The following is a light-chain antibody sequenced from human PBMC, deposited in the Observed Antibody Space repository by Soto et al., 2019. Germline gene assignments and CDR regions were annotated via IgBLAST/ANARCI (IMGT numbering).Light chain of an antibody. V-gene: IGKV3-15*01. CDR3: QQYIDWPPTFT. CDR1: QSVTRN. Sequence: EIAMTQSPATLSVSPGERVTLSCRASQSVTRNLAWYQQKPGQAPRLLIYAASTRATGIPARFSGSGSGTEFTLAISSLQSEDFAVYYCQQYIDWPPTFTFGQGTKVEIK. CDR2: AAS. J-gene: IGKJ2*01.